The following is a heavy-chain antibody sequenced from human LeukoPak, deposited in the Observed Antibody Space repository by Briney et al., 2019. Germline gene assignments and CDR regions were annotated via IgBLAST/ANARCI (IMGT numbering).Heavy chain of an antibody. CDR2: ISSSSSTI. D-gene: IGHD2-2*01. V-gene: IGHV3-48*01. CDR3: ASLVVPAAANWFDP. J-gene: IGHJ5*02. Sequence: SGGSLRLSCAASGFTFSSYSMNWVRQAPGKGLEWVSYISSSSSTIYYADSVKGRFTISRDNAKNSLYLQMNSLRAEDTAVYYCASLVVPAAANWFDPWGQGTLVTVSS. CDR1: GFTFSSYS.